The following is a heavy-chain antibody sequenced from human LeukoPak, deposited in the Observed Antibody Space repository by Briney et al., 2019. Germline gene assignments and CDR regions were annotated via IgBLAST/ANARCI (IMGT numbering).Heavy chain of an antibody. CDR1: GFTFINAW. V-gene: IGHV3-15*01. Sequence: GGSLRLSCAASGFTFINAWMAWVRQAPGKGLEWVGRIKAKAHGGTIEYAAPVKGRFTISRDDSKNTLYLQMNSLKTEDTAVYYCTTVYYYDSSAFDIWGQGTMVTVSS. D-gene: IGHD3-22*01. CDR2: IKAKAHGGTI. J-gene: IGHJ3*02. CDR3: TTVYYYDSSAFDI.